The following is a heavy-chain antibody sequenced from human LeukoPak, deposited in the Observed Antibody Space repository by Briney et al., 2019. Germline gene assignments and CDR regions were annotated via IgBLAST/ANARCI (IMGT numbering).Heavy chain of an antibody. V-gene: IGHV3-64D*06. D-gene: IGHD3-10*01. CDR3: VTDRRGILVRGTTFDY. CDR1: GFTFSIYT. Sequence: PGGSLRLSCSASGFTFSIYTMYWVRQAPGKGLEYVSAISSNGGSTYYADSVKGRFTISRDNSKNTLYLQMSSLRAEDTAVYYCVTDRRGILVRGTTFDYWGQGTLVTVSS. J-gene: IGHJ4*02. CDR2: ISSNGGST.